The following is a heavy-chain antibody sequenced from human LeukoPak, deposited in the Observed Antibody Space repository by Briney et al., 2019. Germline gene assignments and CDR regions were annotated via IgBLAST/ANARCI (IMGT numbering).Heavy chain of an antibody. CDR2: ISAYNGNT. V-gene: IGHV1-18*01. J-gene: IGHJ5*02. CDR3: AREEAAFGSLIIPGHWFDP. Sequence: ASVKVSCKASGYTFTSYGISWVRQAPGQGLEWMGWISAYNGNTNYAQKLQGRVTMTTDTSTSTAYMELSSLRSEDTAVYYCAREEAAFGSLIIPGHWFDPWGQGTLVTVSS. CDR1: GYTFTSYG. D-gene: IGHD3-10*01.